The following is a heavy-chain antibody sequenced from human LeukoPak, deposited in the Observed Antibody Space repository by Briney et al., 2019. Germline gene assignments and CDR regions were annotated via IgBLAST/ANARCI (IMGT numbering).Heavy chain of an antibody. V-gene: IGHV4-30-2*01. D-gene: IGHD2-2*01. J-gene: IGHJ4*02. CDR3: ARDARYCSSTSCPPDY. CDR2: IYHSGST. CDR1: GGSISSGGYY. Sequence: PSQTLSLTCTVSGGSISSGGYYWSWIRQPPGKGLEWIGYIYHSGSTYYNPPLKSRVTISVDRSKNQFSLKLSSVTAADTAVYYCARDARYCSSTSCPPDYWGQGTLVTVSS.